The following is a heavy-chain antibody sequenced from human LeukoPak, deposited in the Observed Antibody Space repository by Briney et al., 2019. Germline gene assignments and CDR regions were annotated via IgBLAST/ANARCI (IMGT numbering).Heavy chain of an antibody. Sequence: GGSLRLSCAASGSTFSDYYMSWIRQAPGKGLEWVSYISSSGSTIYYADSVKGRFTISRDNAKNSLYLQMNSLRAEDTAVYYCAGGTRGYFWSGYPNYYYYGMDVWGQGTTVTVSS. J-gene: IGHJ6*02. CDR1: GSTFSDYY. CDR2: ISSSGSTI. V-gene: IGHV3-11*01. D-gene: IGHD3-3*01. CDR3: AGGTRGYFWSGYPNYYYYGMDV.